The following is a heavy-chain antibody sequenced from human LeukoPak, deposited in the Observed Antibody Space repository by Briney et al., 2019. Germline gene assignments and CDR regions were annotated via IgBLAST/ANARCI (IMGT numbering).Heavy chain of an antibody. CDR3: AKRGPAGAGKSPDYFDY. D-gene: IGHD6-19*01. J-gene: IGHJ4*02. V-gene: IGHV3-23*01. CDR1: GFTFSSYV. CDR2: IIGSGDRT. Sequence: GGSLRLSCAASGFTFSSYVMSWVRQAPGKGLEWVSAIIGSGDRTYYADPVKGRFTISRDNSKNTVYLQMNSLRAEDTAVYYCAKRGPAGAGKSPDYFDYWGQGTLVTVSS.